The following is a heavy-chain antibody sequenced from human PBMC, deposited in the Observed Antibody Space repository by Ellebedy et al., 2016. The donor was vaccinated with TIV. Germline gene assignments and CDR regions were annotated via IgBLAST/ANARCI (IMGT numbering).Heavy chain of an antibody. J-gene: IGHJ4*02. CDR1: GFTFSDYY. Sequence: GESLKISXAASGFTFSDYYMSWIRQAPGKGLEWVSYISSSGSTIYYADSVKGRFTISRDNAKNSLYLQMNSLKTEDTAVYYCTTSMIVVGSPMYYFDYWGQGTLVTVSS. V-gene: IGHV3-11*01. D-gene: IGHD3-22*01. CDR3: TTSMIVVGSPMYYFDY. CDR2: ISSSGSTI.